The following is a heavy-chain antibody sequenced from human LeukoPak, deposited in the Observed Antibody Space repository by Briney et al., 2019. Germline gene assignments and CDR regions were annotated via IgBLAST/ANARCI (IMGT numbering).Heavy chain of an antibody. V-gene: IGHV4-31*03. J-gene: IGHJ6*02. CDR2: IYYSGST. Sequence: KPSETLSLTCTVSGGSISSGGYYWSWIRQHPGKGLEWIGYIYYSGSTYYNPSLKSRVTISVDTSKNQFSLKLSSVTAADTAVCYCAREVVVAATFYYYYGMDVWGQGTTVTVSS. D-gene: IGHD2-15*01. CDR3: AREVVVAATFYYYYGMDV. CDR1: GGSISSGGYY.